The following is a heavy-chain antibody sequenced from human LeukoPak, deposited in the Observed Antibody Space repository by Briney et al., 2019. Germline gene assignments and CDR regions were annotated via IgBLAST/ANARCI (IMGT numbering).Heavy chain of an antibody. Sequence: PSETLSLTCTVSGGSISSSSYYWGWIRQPPGKGLEWIGSIYYSGSTYYNPSLKSRVTISADTSKNQFSLKLSSVTAADTAVYYCARLTPGAVAGKGTDYWGQGTLVTVSS. CDR3: ARLTPGAVAGKGTDY. V-gene: IGHV4-39*01. J-gene: IGHJ4*02. CDR1: GGSISSSSYY. CDR2: IYYSGST. D-gene: IGHD6-19*01.